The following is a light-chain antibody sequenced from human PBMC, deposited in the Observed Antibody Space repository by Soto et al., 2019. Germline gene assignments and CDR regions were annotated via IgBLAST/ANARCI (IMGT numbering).Light chain of an antibody. J-gene: IGKJ4*01. CDR3: QQYYSYPHT. CDR2: AAS. CDR1: QGISSY. Sequence: AIRMAQSPSSLSAYTGDRVTITCRASQGISSYLAWYQQKPGKAPKLLIYAASTLQSGVPSRFSGSGSGTDFTLTISCLQSEDFATYYCQQYYSYPHTFGGGTKVDIK. V-gene: IGKV1-8*01.